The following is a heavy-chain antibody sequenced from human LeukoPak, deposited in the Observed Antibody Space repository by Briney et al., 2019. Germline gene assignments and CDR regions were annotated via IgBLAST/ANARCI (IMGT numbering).Heavy chain of an antibody. V-gene: IGHV1-69*06. CDR2: IIPIFGTA. Sequence: GASVKVPCKASGYTFTSYGISWVRQAPGQGLEWMGGIIPIFGTANYAQKFQGRVTITADKSTSTAYMELSSLRSEDTAVYYCARSASSRNYEDYYYYMDVWGKGTTVTVSS. D-gene: IGHD4-11*01. CDR1: GYTFTSYG. J-gene: IGHJ6*03. CDR3: ARSASSRNYEDYYYYMDV.